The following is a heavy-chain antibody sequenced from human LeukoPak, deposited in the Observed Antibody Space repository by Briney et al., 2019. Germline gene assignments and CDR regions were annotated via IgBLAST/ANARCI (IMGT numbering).Heavy chain of an antibody. CDR1: GFTFSSYG. Sequence: GRSLRLSCAASGFTFSSYGMHWVRQTPGKGLEWVAVIWYDGNNKYYADSVKGRFTISRDNSKNTLYLQMNSLRAEDTALYYCAKPGEASNYYFDYWGQGALVTVSS. V-gene: IGHV3-33*06. D-gene: IGHD2-21*01. CDR2: IWYDGNNK. CDR3: AKPGEASNYYFDY. J-gene: IGHJ4*02.